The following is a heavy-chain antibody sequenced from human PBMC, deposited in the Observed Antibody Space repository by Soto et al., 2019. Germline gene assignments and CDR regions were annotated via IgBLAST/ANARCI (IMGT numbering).Heavy chain of an antibody. J-gene: IGHJ6*02. Sequence: PSETLSLTCAVYGGSFSGYYWSWIRQPPGKGLEWIGEINHSGSTNYNPSLKSRVTISVDTSKNQFSLKLSSVTAADTAVYYCASSYYSYYYGMDVWGQGTPVTVSS. CDR2: INHSGST. CDR1: GGSFSGYY. CDR3: ASSYYSYYYGMDV. V-gene: IGHV4-34*01.